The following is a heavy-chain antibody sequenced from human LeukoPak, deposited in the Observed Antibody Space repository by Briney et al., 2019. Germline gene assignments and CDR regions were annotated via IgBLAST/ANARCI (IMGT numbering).Heavy chain of an antibody. CDR3: AREVKVPAAIPAYYYYYMDV. CDR2: IIPIFGTA. CDR1: GGTFSSYA. D-gene: IGHD2-2*02. V-gene: IGHV1-69*05. J-gene: IGHJ6*03. Sequence: SVKVSCKASGGTFSSYAISWVRQAPGQGLEWMGGIIPIFGTANYAQKFQGRVTITTDESTSTAYMELSSLRSEDTAVYYCAREVKVPAAIPAYYYYYMDVWGKGTTVTVSS.